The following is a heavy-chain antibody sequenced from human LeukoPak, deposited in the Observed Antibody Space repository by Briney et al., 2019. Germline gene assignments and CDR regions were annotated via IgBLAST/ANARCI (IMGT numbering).Heavy chain of an antibody. CDR3: AREGGYSYRRHFDY. V-gene: IGHV3-48*03. Sequence: RGSRRLACAPSGFTFTSYEMNWVRQAPEKGREWVSYISSSGSTTYYAVSVKGRFTTSRDNAKNSLYLQMNSLRAEDTAVYYCAREGGYSYRRHFDYWGQGTLVTVSS. CDR2: ISSSGSTT. J-gene: IGHJ4*02. CDR1: GFTFTSYE. D-gene: IGHD5-18*01.